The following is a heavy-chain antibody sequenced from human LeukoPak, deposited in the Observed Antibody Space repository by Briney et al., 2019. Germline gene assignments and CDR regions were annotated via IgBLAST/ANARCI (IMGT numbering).Heavy chain of an antibody. D-gene: IGHD3-16*02. CDR3: ARGSAVITFGGVIARAFDY. V-gene: IGHV4-34*01. Sequence: PSETPSLTCAVYGGSFSGYYWSWIRQPPGKGLEWIGEINHSGSTNYNPSLKSRVTISVDTSKNQFSLKLSSVTAADTAVYYCARGSAVITFGGVIARAFDYWGQGTLVTVSS. J-gene: IGHJ4*02. CDR1: GGSFSGYY. CDR2: INHSGST.